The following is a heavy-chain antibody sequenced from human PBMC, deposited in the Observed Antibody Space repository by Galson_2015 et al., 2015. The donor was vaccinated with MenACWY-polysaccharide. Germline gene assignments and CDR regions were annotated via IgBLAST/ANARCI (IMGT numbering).Heavy chain of an antibody. J-gene: IGHJ2*01. V-gene: IGHV5-51*03. D-gene: IGHD5-12*01. Sequence: QSGAEVKKPGESLKISCKASGYSFTNHWIGWVRQMPGKGLEWMGIIYPGDSDTRYSPSFQGQVTISADKSISTASLQWSSLKASDSAMYYCARRDLSYEYFDLWGRGTLVTVSS. CDR2: IYPGDSDT. CDR1: GYSFTNHW. CDR3: ARRDLSYEYFDL.